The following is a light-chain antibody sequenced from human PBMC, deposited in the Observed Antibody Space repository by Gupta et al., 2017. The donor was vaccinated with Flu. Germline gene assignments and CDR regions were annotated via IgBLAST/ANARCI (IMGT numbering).Light chain of an antibody. J-gene: IGLJ3*02. CDR1: SSKIGSNT. V-gene: IGLV1-44*01. CDR3: ATWDDSLTAWV. CDR2: RNN. Sequence: RVTISCSGSSSKIGSNTLNWSQQLPGTAPNLLIHRNNQRPSGVPDRFSGSRSGTSASLAISGLQADDEAVYYCATWDDSLTAWVFGGGTKLTVL.